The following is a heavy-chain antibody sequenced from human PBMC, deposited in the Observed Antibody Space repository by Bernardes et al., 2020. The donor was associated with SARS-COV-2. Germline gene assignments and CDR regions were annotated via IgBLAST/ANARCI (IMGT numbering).Heavy chain of an antibody. D-gene: IGHD3-3*01. CDR3: ARVVYDFWSGYYIEVGVFDY. CDR2: ISAYNGNT. J-gene: IGHJ4*02. CDR1: GYTFTSYG. V-gene: IGHV1-18*01. Sequence: ASVKVSCKASGYTFTSYGISWVRQAPGQGLEWMGWISAYNGNTNYAQKLQGRVTMTTDTSTSTAYMELRSLRSDDTAVYYCARVVYDFWSGYYIEVGVFDYWGQGTLVTVSS.